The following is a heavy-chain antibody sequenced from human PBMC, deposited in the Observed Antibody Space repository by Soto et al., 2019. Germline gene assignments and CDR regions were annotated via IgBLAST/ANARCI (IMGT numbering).Heavy chain of an antibody. CDR3: ERLAKALAGPYYGMDV. D-gene: IGHD6-19*01. CDR2: IYPGDSDT. V-gene: IGHV5-51*01. CDR1: GYSFTRYW. J-gene: IGHJ6*02. Sequence: GESLKISCKGSGYSFTRYWIGWVRQMPGKGLEWMGIIYPGDSDTRYSPSFQGQVTISADKSISTAYLQWSSLKASETAMYYCERLAKALAGPYYGMDVWGQGTTVTVSS.